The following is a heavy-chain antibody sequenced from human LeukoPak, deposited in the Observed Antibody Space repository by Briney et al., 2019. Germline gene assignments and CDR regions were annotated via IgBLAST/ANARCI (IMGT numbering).Heavy chain of an antibody. CDR3: ATALYYYDSSGYYHFDY. CDR1: GYTFTSYD. D-gene: IGHD3-22*01. Sequence: ASVKVSCKASGYTFTSYDINWVRQATGQGLEWMGWMNPNSGNTGYAQKFQGRVTMTEDTSTDTAYMELSSLRSEDTAVYYCATALYYYDSSGYYHFDYWGQGTLVTVSS. CDR2: MNPNSGNT. V-gene: IGHV1-8*01. J-gene: IGHJ4*02.